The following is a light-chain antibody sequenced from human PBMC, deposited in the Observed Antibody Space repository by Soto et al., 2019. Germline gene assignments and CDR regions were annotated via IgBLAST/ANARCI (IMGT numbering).Light chain of an antibody. J-gene: IGLJ1*01. V-gene: IGLV1-44*01. Sequence: QSVLTQPPSASGTPGQRVTISCSGSRSNIGSNTVNWYQQLPGTAPKLLIYSNNQRPSGVPDRFSGSKSGTSASLAISWLQSEDEADYYCAAWDDSLNGYVFGTGTKVTVL. CDR2: SNN. CDR1: RSNIGSNT. CDR3: AAWDDSLNGYV.